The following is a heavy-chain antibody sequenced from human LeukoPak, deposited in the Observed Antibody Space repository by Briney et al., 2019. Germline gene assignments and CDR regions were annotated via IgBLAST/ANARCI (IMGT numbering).Heavy chain of an antibody. Sequence: PSETLSLTCSVSGYSISSGYYWGCIRQPPGKGLEWIGSIYHSGSTYYSPSLRSRVTISLDTSRNQFSLKLNSVTAADTAVYYCAKSNGYGLVDIWGQGTMVTVSS. J-gene: IGHJ3*02. D-gene: IGHD3-10*01. CDR1: GYSISSGYY. V-gene: IGHV4-38-2*01. CDR2: IYHSGST. CDR3: AKSNGYGLVDI.